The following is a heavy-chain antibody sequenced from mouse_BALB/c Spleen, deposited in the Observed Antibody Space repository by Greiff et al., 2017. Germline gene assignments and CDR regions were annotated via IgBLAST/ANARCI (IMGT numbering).Heavy chain of an antibody. CDR3: ARQCKGEIWGYAMDY. CDR2: ISSGGSYT. Sequence: EVNLVESGGGLVKPGGSLKLSCAASGFTFSSYAMSWVRQTPEKRLEWVATISSGGSYTYYPDSVKGRFTISRDNAKNTLYLQMSSLRSEDTAMYYCARQCKGEIWGYAMDYWGQGTSVTVSS. D-gene: IGHD1-3*01. J-gene: IGHJ4*01. CDR1: GFTFSSYA. V-gene: IGHV5-9-3*01.